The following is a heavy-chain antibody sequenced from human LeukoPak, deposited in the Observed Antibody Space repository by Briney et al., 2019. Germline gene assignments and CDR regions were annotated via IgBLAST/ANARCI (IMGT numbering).Heavy chain of an antibody. CDR3: ARDPGRGYTYGYGFDY. CDR2: INSDGSST. V-gene: IGHV3-74*01. J-gene: IGHJ4*02. Sequence: GGSLRLSCAASGFTFSSYWMHWDRHVPGKGLVWVSRINSDGSSTSYADSVKGRFTISRDNSKNTLYLQMNSLRAEDTAVYYCARDPGRGYTYGYGFDYWGQGTLVTVSS. CDR1: GFTFSSYW. D-gene: IGHD5-18*01.